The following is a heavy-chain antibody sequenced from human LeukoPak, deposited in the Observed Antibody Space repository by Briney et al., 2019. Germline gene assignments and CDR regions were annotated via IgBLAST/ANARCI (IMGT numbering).Heavy chain of an antibody. CDR2: IKHDGSVK. CDR3: AGGVSY. CDR1: GFSFSTFW. Sequence: GGSLRLSCTASGFSFSTFWMNWDRQAPGKGLEWVANIKHDGSVKYYVDSVKGRFTISRDNAMQSLCLQMNSLRAEDTAVYYCAGGVSYWGRGTLVTVSS. J-gene: IGHJ4*02. V-gene: IGHV3-7*04.